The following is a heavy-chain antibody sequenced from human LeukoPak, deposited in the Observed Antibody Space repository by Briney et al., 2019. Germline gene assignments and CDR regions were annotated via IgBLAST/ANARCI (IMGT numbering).Heavy chain of an antibody. CDR3: ARDPTYCSSTSCYRRSLYYYYYMDV. CDR2: MNPNSGNT. J-gene: IGHJ6*03. CDR1: GYTFTSYD. D-gene: IGHD2-2*01. V-gene: IGHV1-8*01. Sequence: ASVKVSCKASGYTFTSYDINWVRQATGQGIEWMGWMNPNSGNTGYAQKFQGRVTMTRNTSISTAYMELSSLRSEDTAVYYCARDPTYCSSTSCYRRSLYYYYYMDVWGKGTTVTVSS.